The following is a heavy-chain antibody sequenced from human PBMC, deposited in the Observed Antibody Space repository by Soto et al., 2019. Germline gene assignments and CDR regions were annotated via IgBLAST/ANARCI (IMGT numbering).Heavy chain of an antibody. CDR1: GYSFTSYW. V-gene: IGHV5-10-1*01. Sequence: LKISCKGSGYSFTSYWISWVRQMPGKGLEWMGRIDPSDSYTNYSPSFQGHVTISADKSISTAYLQWSSLKASDTAMYYCARHASITMIVVVPDAYYYYGMDVWGQGTRSPSP. CDR3: ARHASITMIVVVPDAYYYYGMDV. J-gene: IGHJ6*02. CDR2: IDPSDSYT. D-gene: IGHD3-22*01.